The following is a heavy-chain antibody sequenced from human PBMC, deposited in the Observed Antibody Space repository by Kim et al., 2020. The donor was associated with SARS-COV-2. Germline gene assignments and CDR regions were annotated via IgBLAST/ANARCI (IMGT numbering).Heavy chain of an antibody. J-gene: IGHJ4*02. CDR3: ARAGKSLKITMVRGVIQPPFDY. V-gene: IGHV3-30*01. D-gene: IGHD3-10*01. Sequence: TISRDNSKNTLYLQMNSLRAEDTAVYYCARAGKSLKITMVRGVIQPPFDYWGQGTLVTVSS.